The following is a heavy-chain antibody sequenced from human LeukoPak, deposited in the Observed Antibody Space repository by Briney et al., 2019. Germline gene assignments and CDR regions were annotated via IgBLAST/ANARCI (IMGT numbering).Heavy chain of an antibody. J-gene: IGHJ4*02. CDR1: GFIFSGAW. D-gene: IGHD6-19*01. CDR2: ISSSGSTI. V-gene: IGHV3-48*04. CDR3: ARGSWLQWLDPKGYYFDY. Sequence: PGGSLRLSCAASGFIFSGAWMNWVRQAPGKGLEWVSYISSSGSTIYYADSVKGRFTISRDNAKNSLYLQMNSLRAEDTAVYYCARGSWLQWLDPKGYYFDYWGQGTLVTVSS.